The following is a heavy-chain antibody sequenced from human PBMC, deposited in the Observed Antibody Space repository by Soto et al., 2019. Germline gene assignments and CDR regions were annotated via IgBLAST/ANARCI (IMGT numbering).Heavy chain of an antibody. D-gene: IGHD1-26*01. CDR1: GFTFSSYW. Sequence: EVQLVESGGGLVQPGGSLRLSCAASGFTFSSYWMSWVRQAPGKGLEWVANIKQDETEKYYVDSVKGRFTISRDNATNSLYLKMTSLRAEDTAVYYCARLVSAAANDYWGQGTMVTVSS. CDR2: IKQDETEK. J-gene: IGHJ4*02. V-gene: IGHV3-7*04. CDR3: ARLVSAAANDY.